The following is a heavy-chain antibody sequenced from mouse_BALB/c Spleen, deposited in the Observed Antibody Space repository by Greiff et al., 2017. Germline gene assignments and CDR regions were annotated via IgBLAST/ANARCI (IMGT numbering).Heavy chain of an antibody. CDR3: ASGYYAMDY. V-gene: IGHV1-87*01. Sequence: QVQLQQSGAELARPGASVKLSCKASGYTFTSYWMQWVKQRPGQGLEWIGAIYPGDGDTRYTQKFKGKATLTADKTSSTAYMQLSSLASEDSAFYYCASGYYAMDYWGQGTSVTVSS. J-gene: IGHJ4*01. CDR2: IYPGDGDT. CDR1: GYTFTSYW.